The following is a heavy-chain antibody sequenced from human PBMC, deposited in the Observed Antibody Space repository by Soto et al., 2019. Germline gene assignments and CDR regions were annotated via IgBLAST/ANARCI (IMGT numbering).Heavy chain of an antibody. Sequence: PSETLSLTCAVYGGSFSAYYLSWIRQPPGKGLEWIGEIDHSGSTNYNPSLESRVTISVDTSKNQFSLKVSSVTAADTAVYHCARTDRAIFYGMDVWGQGTTVTVYS. V-gene: IGHV4-34*01. D-gene: IGHD3-22*01. CDR2: IDHSGST. CDR3: ARTDRAIFYGMDV. CDR1: GGSFSAYY. J-gene: IGHJ6*02.